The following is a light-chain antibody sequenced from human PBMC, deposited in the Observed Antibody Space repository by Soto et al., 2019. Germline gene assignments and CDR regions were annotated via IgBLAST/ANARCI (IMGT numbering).Light chain of an antibody. CDR1: SSGVGGYDY. J-gene: IGLJ1*01. Sequence: QSALTQPASASGSPGQSVTISCTGTSSGVGGYDYVSWHQQHPGKAPKLMIYEVTQRPSGVPDRFSGSKSGNTASLTVSGLQAEDDADYYCASYGGNNNFVFGSGTKVTVL. CDR3: ASYGGNNNFV. V-gene: IGLV2-8*01. CDR2: EVT.